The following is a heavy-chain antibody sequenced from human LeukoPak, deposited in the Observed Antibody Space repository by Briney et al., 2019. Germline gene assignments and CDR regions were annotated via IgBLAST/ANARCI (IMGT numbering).Heavy chain of an antibody. J-gene: IGHJ4*02. V-gene: IGHV3-66*04. CDR1: GLTVSGND. Sequence: PGGSLRLSCAASGLTVSGNDMSWVRQAPGKGLEWVSIIYSDETTAYPDSVKGRFTISRDNSKNMLYLQMNSLRAEDTAVYYCARRITTSGLYYFDLWGQGTLVTVSS. CDR3: ARRITTSGLYYFDL. CDR2: IYSDETT. D-gene: IGHD6-13*01.